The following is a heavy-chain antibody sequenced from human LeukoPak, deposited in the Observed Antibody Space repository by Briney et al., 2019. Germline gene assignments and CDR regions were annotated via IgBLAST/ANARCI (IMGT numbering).Heavy chain of an antibody. Sequence: SVKVSCKASGYTFTSHDINWVRQATGQGLEWMGWMNPNSGNTGYAQKFQGRVTMTRNTSISTAYMELSSLRSEDTAVYYCARPSVDTAMVALVHWFDPWGQGTLVTVSS. D-gene: IGHD5-18*01. CDR2: MNPNSGNT. V-gene: IGHV1-8*01. CDR1: GYTFTSHD. CDR3: ARPSVDTAMVALVHWFDP. J-gene: IGHJ5*02.